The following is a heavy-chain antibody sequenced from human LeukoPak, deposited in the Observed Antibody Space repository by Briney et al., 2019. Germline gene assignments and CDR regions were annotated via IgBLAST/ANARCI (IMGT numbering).Heavy chain of an antibody. CDR1: GYTFTGYH. D-gene: IGHD6-13*01. Sequence: ASVKVSCKASGYTFTGYHMHWVRQAAGQGFEWMGRMNPNSGGTNYAQKFQGRVSMTWDKSINTAYIELSRLRSDDTAVYYCVRGAEAVPAYYYYSCTDVWGKGTTVTVSS. CDR3: VRGAEAVPAYYYYSCTDV. CDR2: MNPNSGGT. J-gene: IGHJ6*03. V-gene: IGHV1-2*06.